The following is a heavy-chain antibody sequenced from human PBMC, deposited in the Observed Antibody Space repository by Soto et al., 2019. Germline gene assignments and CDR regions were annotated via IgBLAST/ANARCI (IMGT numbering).Heavy chain of an antibody. CDR3: ARDPFHDSKGLFDY. V-gene: IGHV3-7*01. D-gene: IGHD3-22*01. J-gene: IGHJ4*02. CDR2: INQDGSAK. Sequence: GGSLRLSCAASGFTFSTFWMHWVRQAPGKGLEWVASINQDGSAKYHVDSVKGRFTISRGNAKNSLYLQMSSLRVEDTALYSCARDPFHDSKGLFDYWGQGTLVTVSS. CDR1: GFTFSTFW.